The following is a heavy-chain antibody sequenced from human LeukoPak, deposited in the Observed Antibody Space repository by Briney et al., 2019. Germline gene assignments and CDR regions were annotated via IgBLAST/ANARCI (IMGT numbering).Heavy chain of an antibody. CDR3: ARNPPNRYCSSTSCCPFDY. CDR2: ISSSSSYI. J-gene: IGHJ4*02. CDR1: GFTFSSYS. V-gene: IGHV3-21*01. D-gene: IGHD2-2*01. Sequence: PGGSLRLSCAASGFTFSSYSMNWVRQAPGKGLEWVSSISSSSSYIYYADSVKGRFTISRDNAKNSLYLPMNSLRAEDTAVYYCARNPPNRYCSSTSCCPFDYWGQGTLVTVSS.